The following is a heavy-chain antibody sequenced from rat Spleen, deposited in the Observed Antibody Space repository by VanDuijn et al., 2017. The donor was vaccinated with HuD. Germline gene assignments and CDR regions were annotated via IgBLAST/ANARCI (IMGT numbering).Heavy chain of an antibody. CDR2: ITNAAGKV. CDR3: TRDAHTTGIPTSYFDY. V-gene: IGHV5-31*01. D-gene: IGHD1-9*01. Sequence: EVQLVESGGGQVQPGRSLKLSCVASGFTFNNYWMTWIRQAPGKGLEWVASITNAAGKVYYPDSVKGRFTISRDNAKSTLYLQMNSLRSEDTATYYCTRDAHTTGIPTSYFDYWGQGVRVTVSS. CDR1: GFTFNNYW. J-gene: IGHJ2*01.